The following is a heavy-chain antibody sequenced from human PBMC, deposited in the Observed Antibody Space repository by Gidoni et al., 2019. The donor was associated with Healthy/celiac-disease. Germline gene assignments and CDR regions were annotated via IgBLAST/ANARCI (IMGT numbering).Heavy chain of an antibody. CDR2: IYYSGST. D-gene: IGHD3-10*01. CDR1: GGSISSGGYY. J-gene: IGHJ4*02. V-gene: IGHV4-31*03. Sequence: QVQLQESGPGLVKPSQTLSLTCTVSGGSISSGGYYWSWIRQHPGKGLEWIGYIYYSGSTYYNPSLKSRVTISVDTSKNQFSLKLSSVTAADTAVYYCARDSNRFGEFRYYFDYWGQGTLVTVSS. CDR3: ARDSNRFGEFRYYFDY.